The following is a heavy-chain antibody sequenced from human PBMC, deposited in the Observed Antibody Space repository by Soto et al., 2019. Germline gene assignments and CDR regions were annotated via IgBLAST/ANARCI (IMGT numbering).Heavy chain of an antibody. J-gene: IGHJ4*02. CDR2: ISARDGNT. D-gene: IGHD5-12*01. CDR1: EFPFTTND. V-gene: IGHV3-23*01. CDR3: TQGAWLDY. Sequence: PGGPLRPSCAASEFPFTTNDTMLVRKAPGEVLEVVSIISARDGNTYRAASVKGRSTISRDTSKNTLYLQMNSLRAEDTAVYFCTQGAWLDYWGQGTLVTSPQ.